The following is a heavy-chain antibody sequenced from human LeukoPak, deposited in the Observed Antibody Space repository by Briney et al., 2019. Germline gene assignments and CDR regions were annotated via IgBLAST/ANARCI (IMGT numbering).Heavy chain of an antibody. Sequence: GGSLRLSCAASGFTFSNYGMSWVRQAPGKGLEWISAISGSGSTTYYADSVKGQFTISRDNSNNTLYLQLNSLRVEDTAVYYCAKSPGYSSSWYDYWGQGTLVTVSS. V-gene: IGHV3-23*01. CDR3: AKSPGYSSSWYDY. D-gene: IGHD6-13*01. CDR2: ISGSGSTT. J-gene: IGHJ4*02. CDR1: GFTFSNYG.